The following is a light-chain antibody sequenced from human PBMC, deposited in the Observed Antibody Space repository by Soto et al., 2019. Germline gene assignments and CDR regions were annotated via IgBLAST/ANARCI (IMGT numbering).Light chain of an antibody. J-gene: IGLJ2*01. Sequence: QSALTQPASVSGSPGQSITISCTGTSSDIGGYNYVSWYQQHPGKAPKLMIYDVSDRPSGVSNRFSGSKSGNPASLTISRLQAEDEADYYCASYASSNTVLFGGGPKLTVL. V-gene: IGLV2-14*03. CDR1: SSDIGGYNY. CDR3: ASYASSNTVL. CDR2: DVS.